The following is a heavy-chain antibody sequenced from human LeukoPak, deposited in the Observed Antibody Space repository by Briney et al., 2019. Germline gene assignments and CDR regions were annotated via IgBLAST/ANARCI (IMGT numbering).Heavy chain of an antibody. Sequence: ASVKVSCKASGYTFTSYGISWVRQAPGQGLEWMGWISAYNGNTNYAQKFQGRVTMTRNTSISTAYMELSSLRSEDTAVYYCARGRRANWFDPWGQGTLVTVSS. V-gene: IGHV1-18*01. CDR1: GYTFTSYG. CDR2: ISAYNGNT. J-gene: IGHJ5*02. D-gene: IGHD3-10*01. CDR3: ARGRRANWFDP.